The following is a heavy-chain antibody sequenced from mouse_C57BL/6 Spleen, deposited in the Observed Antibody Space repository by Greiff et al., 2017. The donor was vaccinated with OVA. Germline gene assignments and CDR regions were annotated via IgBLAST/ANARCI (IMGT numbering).Heavy chain of an antibody. CDR1: GYTFTSYW. Sequence: QVQLKQPGAELVKPGASVKMSCKASGYTFTSYWITWVKQRPGQGLEWIGDIYPGSGSTNYNEKFKSKATLTVDTSSSTAYMQLSSLTSEDSAVYYCARGDDYDGEGNAMDYWGQGTSVTVSS. J-gene: IGHJ4*01. D-gene: IGHD2-4*01. CDR3: ARGDDYDGEGNAMDY. V-gene: IGHV1-55*01. CDR2: IYPGSGST.